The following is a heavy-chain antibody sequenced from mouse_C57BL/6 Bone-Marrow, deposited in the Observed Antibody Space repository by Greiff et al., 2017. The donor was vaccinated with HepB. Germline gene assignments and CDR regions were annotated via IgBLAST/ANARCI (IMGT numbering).Heavy chain of an antibody. Sequence: VLLQQSGAEPVKPGASVKLSCKASGHTFTEYTIHWVKQRPGQGLEWIGWSYPGSGSIKYNEEFKDKATLTADQYSSTVYMEVSRLASEDSAVYFCARHEEVYEYYAMDYWGRGASVTVCS. CDR3: ARHEEVYEYYAMDY. CDR2: SYPGSGSI. D-gene: IGHD2-3*01. J-gene: IGHJ4*01. CDR1: GHTFTEYT. V-gene: IGHV1-62-2*01.